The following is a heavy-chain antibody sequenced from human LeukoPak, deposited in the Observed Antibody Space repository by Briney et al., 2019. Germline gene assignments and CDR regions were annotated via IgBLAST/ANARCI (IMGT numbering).Heavy chain of an antibody. V-gene: IGHV3-23*01. CDR2: ISGGGETT. CDR1: GFTFNDYA. D-gene: IGHD4-17*01. CDR3: ARDYADYVGYFFFDY. Sequence: GGSLRLSCAASGFTFNDYAMNWVRQAPGKGLEWVSSISGGGETTYYADSAKGRFHISRDNSQITLYLQMNSLRAEDTGVYYCARDYADYVGYFFFDYWGQGTLVTVSS. J-gene: IGHJ4*02.